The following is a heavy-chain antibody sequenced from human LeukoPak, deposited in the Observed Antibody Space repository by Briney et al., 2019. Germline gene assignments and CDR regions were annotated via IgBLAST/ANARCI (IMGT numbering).Heavy chain of an antibody. Sequence: ASVKVSCKASGYTFTGYYMHWVRQAPGQGLERMGWINPNSGGTNYAQKFQGRVTMTRDTSISTAYMELSRLRSDDTAVYYCARASAGIVVVVAVFDYWGQGTLVTVSS. D-gene: IGHD2-15*01. CDR3: ARASAGIVVVVAVFDY. CDR1: GYTFTGYY. CDR2: INPNSGGT. J-gene: IGHJ4*02. V-gene: IGHV1-2*02.